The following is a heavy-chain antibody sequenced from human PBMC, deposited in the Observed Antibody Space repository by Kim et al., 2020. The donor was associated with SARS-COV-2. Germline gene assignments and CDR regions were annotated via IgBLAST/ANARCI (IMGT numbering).Heavy chain of an antibody. V-gene: IGHV4-59*10. J-gene: IGHJ5*02. D-gene: IGHD3-10*01. Sequence: NNNPSPKCRVTMSVDKSKNQFSVKLGSVTAADTAVYYCAGLLWFGGSWFDPWGQGTLVTVSS. CDR3: AGLLWFGGSWFDP.